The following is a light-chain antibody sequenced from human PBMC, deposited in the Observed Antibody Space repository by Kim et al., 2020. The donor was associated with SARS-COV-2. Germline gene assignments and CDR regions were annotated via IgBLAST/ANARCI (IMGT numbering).Light chain of an antibody. Sequence: VLPQSPDSLAGSLGERATINCKSSQSVLYSSNNKNYLGWYQHKPGQPPKLLIYWASTRESGVPDRFSGSGSETDFTLTISSLQAEDVAVYYCQQYYSTPHTFGQGTKLEI. J-gene: IGKJ2*01. CDR3: QQYYSTPHT. V-gene: IGKV4-1*01. CDR2: WAS. CDR1: QSVLYSSNNKNY.